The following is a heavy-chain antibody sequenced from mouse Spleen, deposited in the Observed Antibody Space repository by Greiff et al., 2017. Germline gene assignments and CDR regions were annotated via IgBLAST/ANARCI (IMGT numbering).Heavy chain of an antibody. Sequence: LVESGGGLVKPGGSLKLSCAASGFTFSSYTMSWVRQTPEKRLEWVATISSGGSYTYYPDSVKGRFTISRDNAKNTLYLQMSSLKSEDTAMYYCTREDYGSLADYWGQGTTLTVSS. CDR2: ISSGGSYT. V-gene: IGHV5-6-4*01. CDR3: TREDYGSLADY. D-gene: IGHD1-1*01. J-gene: IGHJ2*01. CDR1: GFTFSSYT.